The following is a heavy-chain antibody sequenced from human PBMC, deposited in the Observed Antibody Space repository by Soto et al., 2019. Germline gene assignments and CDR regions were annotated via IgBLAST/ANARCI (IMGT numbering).Heavy chain of an antibody. V-gene: IGHV3-21*01. J-gene: IGHJ6*02. CDR3: YGMDV. Sequence: GSLRLSCVGSGFTFSNFSINWVRQAPGKGLEWVSSINSRSDIYYADSVKGRFTISRDNAKNSVSLQMNSLRAEDTAVYYYYGMDVWGQGTTVTVSS. CDR2: INSRSDI. CDR1: GFTFSNFS.